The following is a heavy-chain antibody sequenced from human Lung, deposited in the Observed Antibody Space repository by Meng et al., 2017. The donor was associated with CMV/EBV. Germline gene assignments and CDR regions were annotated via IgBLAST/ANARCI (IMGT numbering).Heavy chain of an antibody. CDR3: AKDQLLFGGPNAYFDD. Sequence: GGSXRLXCAASGFTFETYGMHWVRQAPGKRLEWVAFIRHDGSNKFYGDSVRGRFTISRDNSKNTLYLEMNSLRAEETAMYYCAKDQLLFGGPNAYFDDLGQAXLVTVSS. CDR1: GFTFETYG. V-gene: IGHV3-30*02. D-gene: IGHD3-16*01. J-gene: IGHJ4*02. CDR2: IRHDGSNK.